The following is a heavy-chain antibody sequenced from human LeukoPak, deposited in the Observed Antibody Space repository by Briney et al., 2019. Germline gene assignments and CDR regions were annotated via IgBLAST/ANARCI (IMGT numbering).Heavy chain of an antibody. CDR2: ISSSGSTI. CDR3: ARARGAFWSGYYTGAFDI. J-gene: IGHJ3*02. CDR1: GFTFSDYY. V-gene: IGHV3-11*01. Sequence: GGSLRLSCAASGFTFSDYYMSWIRQAPGKGLEWVSYISSSGSTIYYADSVKGRFTISRDNAKNLLYLQMNSLRAEDTAVYYCARARGAFWSGYYTGAFDIWGQGTMVTVSS. D-gene: IGHD3-3*01.